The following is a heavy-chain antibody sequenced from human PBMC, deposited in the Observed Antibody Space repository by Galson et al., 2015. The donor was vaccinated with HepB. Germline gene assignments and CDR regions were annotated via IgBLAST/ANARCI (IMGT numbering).Heavy chain of an antibody. CDR2: TYYRSKWYN. CDR1: GDSVSSNSAA. Sequence: CAISGDSVSSNSAAWNWIRQSPSRGLEWLGRTYYRSKWYNDYAVSVKSRITIYPDTSKNQFSLQLNSVTPEDTAVYYCARDIRICYYSSDMVVRGPRSTVPASS. V-gene: IGHV6-1*01. D-gene: IGHD3-3*01. J-gene: IGHJ6*02. CDR3: ARDIRICYYSSDMVV.